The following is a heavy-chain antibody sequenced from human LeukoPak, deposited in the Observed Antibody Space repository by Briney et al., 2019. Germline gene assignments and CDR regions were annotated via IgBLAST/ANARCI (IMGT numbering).Heavy chain of an antibody. CDR3: ARVRTTVTTGYFDY. V-gene: IGHV4-34*01. CDR2: INHSGST. D-gene: IGHD4-4*01. CDR1: GGSFSGYY. Sequence: PSETLSLTCAVYGGSFSGYYWSWIRQPPGKGLEWIGEINHSGSTNYNPSLKSRVTISVDTSKNQFSLKLSSVTAADTAVYYCARVRTTVTTGYFDYWGQGTLVTVSS. J-gene: IGHJ4*02.